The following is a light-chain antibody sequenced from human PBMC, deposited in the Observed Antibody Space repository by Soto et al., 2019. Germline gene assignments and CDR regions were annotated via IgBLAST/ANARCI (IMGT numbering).Light chain of an antibody. CDR3: QQYNNYQYT. CDR1: QSISSW. J-gene: IGKJ2*01. Sequence: DIQMTQSPSTLSASVGDRVTITCRASQSISSWLAWYQQKPGKATKLLIYKASSLESGVPSRFSGSGSGTEFTLTISSLQPDDFATYYCQQYNNYQYTFGQGTKLEIK. V-gene: IGKV1-5*03. CDR2: KAS.